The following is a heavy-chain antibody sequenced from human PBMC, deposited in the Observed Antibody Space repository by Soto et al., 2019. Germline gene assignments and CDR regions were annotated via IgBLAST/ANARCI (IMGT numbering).Heavy chain of an antibody. V-gene: IGHV3-53*01. D-gene: IGHD3-16*01. Sequence: LRLSCAASGFTVSSNYMSWVRQAPGKGLEWVSVIYSGGSTYYADSVKGRFTISRDNSKNTLYLQMNSLRAEDTAVYYCARDSLAVFDYWGQGTLVTVSS. CDR2: IYSGGST. CDR3: ARDSLAVFDY. CDR1: GFTVSSNY. J-gene: IGHJ4*02.